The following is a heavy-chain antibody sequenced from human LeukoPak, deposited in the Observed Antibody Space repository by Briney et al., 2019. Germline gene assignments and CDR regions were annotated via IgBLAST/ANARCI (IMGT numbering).Heavy chain of an antibody. V-gene: IGHV3-74*01. Sequence: GSLRLSCAASGFTFSDYWMHWVRQAPGKGLVWVSRINSDGSSTSYADSVKGRFTISRDNAKNTLYLQMNSLRAEDTAVYYCAREEITVTDAFDMWGHGTRVTVSS. CDR2: INSDGSST. CDR1: GFTFSDYW. J-gene: IGHJ3*02. CDR3: AREEITVTDAFDM. D-gene: IGHD4-17*01.